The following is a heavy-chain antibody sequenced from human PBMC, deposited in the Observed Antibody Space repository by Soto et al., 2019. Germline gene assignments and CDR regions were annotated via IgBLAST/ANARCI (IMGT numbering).Heavy chain of an antibody. CDR1: GYSFTSYW. CDR3: ASGGSGSFDY. Sequence: EVQLVQSGAEVKKPGESLRISCKGSGYSFTSYWISWVRQMPGKGLEWMGRIDPSDSYTNYSPSFQGHVTISADKSISTAYLQWSCVKSSDGAMYYCASGGSGSFDYWGQGTLVTVSS. CDR2: IDPSDSYT. D-gene: IGHD3-10*01. V-gene: IGHV5-10-1*03. J-gene: IGHJ4*02.